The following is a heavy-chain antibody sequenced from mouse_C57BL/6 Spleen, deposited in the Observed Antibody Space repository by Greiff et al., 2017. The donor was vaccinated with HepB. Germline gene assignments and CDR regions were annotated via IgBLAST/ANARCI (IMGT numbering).Heavy chain of an antibody. CDR1: GFSFNTYA. CDR2: IRSKSNNYAT. J-gene: IGHJ3*01. V-gene: IGHV10-1*01. Sequence: EVKLVESGGGLVQPKGSLKLSCAASGFSFNTYAMNWVRQAPGKGLEWVARIRSKSNNYATYYADSVKDRFTISRDDSESMLYLQMNNLKTEDTAMYYCVRQRPNFAWFAYWGQGTLVTVSA. CDR3: VRQRPNFAWFAY.